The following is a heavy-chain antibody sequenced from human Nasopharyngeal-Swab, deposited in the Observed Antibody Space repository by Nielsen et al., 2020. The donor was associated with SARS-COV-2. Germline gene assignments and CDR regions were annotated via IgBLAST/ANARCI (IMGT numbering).Heavy chain of an antibody. CDR2: IGTSSTPI. J-gene: IGHJ4*01. CDR1: GFTLSTYS. Sequence: GGSLRLSCAASGFTLSTYSMNWVRQVPGKGLEWVAHIGTSSTPIYYADSVRGRFSISRDNPKNSLSLLMSTLRGEDTAVYYCVRGWRSNSFDYWGQGARVTVSA. CDR3: VRGWRSNSFDY. V-gene: IGHV3-48*01. D-gene: IGHD2/OR15-2a*01.